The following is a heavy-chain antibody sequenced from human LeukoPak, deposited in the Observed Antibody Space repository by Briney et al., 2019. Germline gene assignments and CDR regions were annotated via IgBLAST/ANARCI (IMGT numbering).Heavy chain of an antibody. Sequence: ASVKVSCKASGGTFSSYAISWVRQAPGQGLEWIGRIIPILGIANYAQKFQGRVTITADKSTSTAYMELSSLRSEDTAVYYCAREADDSSGYFYYYYGMDVWGQGTTVTVSS. CDR2: IIPILGIA. D-gene: IGHD3-22*01. CDR1: GGTFSSYA. J-gene: IGHJ6*02. V-gene: IGHV1-69*04. CDR3: AREADDSSGYFYYYYGMDV.